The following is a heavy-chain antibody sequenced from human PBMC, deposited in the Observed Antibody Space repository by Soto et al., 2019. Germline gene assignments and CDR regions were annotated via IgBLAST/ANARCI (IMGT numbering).Heavy chain of an antibody. Sequence: QVQLHESGPGLVKPSETLSLTCVVSDGSISTYDWWTWVRQPTGKGLEWIGKMFHSGGADYSPSLKSRVTISADSSKNHFSLRLTAVTAADTAVYYCATGNVDSMLEYWGQGTQVAVSS. CDR3: ATGNVDSMLEY. V-gene: IGHV4-4*02. D-gene: IGHD3-3*01. J-gene: IGHJ4*02. CDR2: MFHSGGA. CDR1: DGSISTYDW.